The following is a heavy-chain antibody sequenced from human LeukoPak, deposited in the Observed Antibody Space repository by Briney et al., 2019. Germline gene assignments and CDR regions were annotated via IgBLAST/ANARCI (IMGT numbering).Heavy chain of an antibody. CDR2: IYYSRST. D-gene: IGHD6-6*01. J-gene: IGHJ3*02. V-gene: IGHV4-31*03. CDR1: GGSISSGGYY. Sequence: SETLSLTCTVSGGSISSGGYYWSWIRQHPGKSLEWIGYIYYSRSTYYNPSLKSRVTISVDTSKNQFSLKLSSVTAADTAVYYCASRGGYSSSAFDIWGQGTMVTVSS. CDR3: ASRGGYSSSAFDI.